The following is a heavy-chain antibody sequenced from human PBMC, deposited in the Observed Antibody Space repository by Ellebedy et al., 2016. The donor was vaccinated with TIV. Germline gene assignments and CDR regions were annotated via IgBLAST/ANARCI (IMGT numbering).Heavy chain of an antibody. J-gene: IGHJ4*02. CDR3: AKVSGGIFGVVRLDY. CDR1: GGSISSYY. Sequence: SETLSLTXTVSGGSISSYYWSWIRQPPGKGLEWIGYIYYSGSTNYNPSLKSRVTISLDTSKNQFSLKLNSVTAADTAVYYCAKVSGGIFGVVRLDYWGRGMLVTVSS. D-gene: IGHD3-3*01. CDR2: IYYSGST. V-gene: IGHV4-59*01.